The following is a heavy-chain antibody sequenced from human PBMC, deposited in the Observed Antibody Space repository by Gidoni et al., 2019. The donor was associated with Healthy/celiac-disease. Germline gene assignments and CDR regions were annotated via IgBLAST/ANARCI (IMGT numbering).Heavy chain of an antibody. CDR3: AGALDYYDSSGYYG. D-gene: IGHD3-22*01. V-gene: IGHV3-11*01. J-gene: IGHJ4*02. CDR1: GSTFSDYY. CDR2: ISSSGSTI. Sequence: QVQLVESGGGLVKPGASLRLSCAASGSTFSDYYMSWIRQAPGKGLEWVSYISSSGSTIYYADSVKGRFTISRDNAKNSLYLQMNSLRAEDTAVYYCAGALDYYDSSGYYGWGQGTLVTVSS.